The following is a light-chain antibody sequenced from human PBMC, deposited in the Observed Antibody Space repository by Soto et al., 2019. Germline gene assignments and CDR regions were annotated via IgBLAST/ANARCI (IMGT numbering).Light chain of an antibody. CDR1: SSDVGGYNY. V-gene: IGLV2-11*01. Sequence: QSALTKPRSVSGSPGQSVTISCTGTSSDVGGYNYVSWYQQHPGKAPKLMIYDVSKRPSGVPDRFSGSKSGNTASLTISGLQAEDEADYYCCSYAGSSVFGGGTKVTVL. J-gene: IGLJ2*01. CDR3: CSYAGSSV. CDR2: DVS.